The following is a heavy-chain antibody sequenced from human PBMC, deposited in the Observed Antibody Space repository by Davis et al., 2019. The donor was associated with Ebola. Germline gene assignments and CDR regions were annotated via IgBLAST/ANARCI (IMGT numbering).Heavy chain of an antibody. Sequence: ASVKVSCKASGYTFTSYGISWVRQAPGQGLEWMGWISAYNGNTNYAQKLQGRVTMTTDTSTSTAYMELRSLRSDDTAVYYCARDRTTGTTRLGYYYYGMDVWGQGTTVTVSS. CDR3: ARDRTTGTTRLGYYYYGMDV. J-gene: IGHJ6*02. D-gene: IGHD1-1*01. CDR1: GYTFTSYG. CDR2: ISAYNGNT. V-gene: IGHV1-18*01.